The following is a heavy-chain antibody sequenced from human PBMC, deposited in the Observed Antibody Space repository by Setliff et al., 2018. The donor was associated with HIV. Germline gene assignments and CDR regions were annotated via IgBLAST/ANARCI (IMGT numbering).Heavy chain of an antibody. CDR3: ARDMDYSNPDY. Sequence: ASVKVSCKASGYSFTDYFMHWVRQAPGQGLEWMGRVNPNSGDTNYAPQFQGRVSVTTDTATSTVHMELRSLRSDDTAMYYCARDMDYSNPDYWGQGTLVTVSS. V-gene: IGHV1-2*06. CDR2: VNPNSGDT. D-gene: IGHD4-4*01. J-gene: IGHJ4*02. CDR1: GYSFTDYF.